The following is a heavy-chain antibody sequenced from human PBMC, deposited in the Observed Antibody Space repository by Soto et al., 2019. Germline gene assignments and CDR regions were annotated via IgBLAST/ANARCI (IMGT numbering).Heavy chain of an antibody. J-gene: IGHJ4*02. Sequence: GGSLRLSCAASGFTFSSYEMNWVRQAPGKGLEWVSYISSSGSTLYYADSVKGRFTISRDNAKNSLYLQMNSLRAEDTAVYYCAREKPVFAGHGYFDYWGQGTLVTGSS. CDR1: GFTFSSYE. D-gene: IGHD6-13*01. CDR3: AREKPVFAGHGYFDY. V-gene: IGHV3-48*03. CDR2: ISSSGSTL.